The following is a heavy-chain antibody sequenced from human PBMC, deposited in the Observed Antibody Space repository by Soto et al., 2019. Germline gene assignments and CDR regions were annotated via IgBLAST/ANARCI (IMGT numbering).Heavy chain of an antibody. Sequence: QVQLVESGGGVVQPGRSLRLSCAASGFTFSSYAMNWVRQAPGKGLEWVALISYDGSNKYYADSVKGRFTISRDSSTNTLCLQMNSLRDADTAFYYCGRCSSTSCHLGSDYWGQGTLVTVSS. V-gene: IGHV3-30-3*01. CDR1: GFTFSSYA. CDR2: ISYDGSNK. J-gene: IGHJ4*02. D-gene: IGHD2-2*01. CDR3: GRCSSTSCHLGSDY.